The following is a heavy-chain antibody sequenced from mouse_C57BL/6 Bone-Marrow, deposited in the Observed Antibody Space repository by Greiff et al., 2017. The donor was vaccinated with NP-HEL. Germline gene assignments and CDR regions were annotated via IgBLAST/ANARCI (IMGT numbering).Heavy chain of an antibody. V-gene: IGHV1-82*01. J-gene: IGHJ3*01. Sequence: QVQLKQSGPELVKPGASVKISCKASGYAFSSSWMNWVKQRPGKGLEWIGRIYPGDGDTNYNGKFKGKATLTADKSSSTAYMQLSSLTSEDSAVYFCARGGIYYDYDGFAYWGQGTLVTVSA. D-gene: IGHD2-4*01. CDR2: IYPGDGDT. CDR1: GYAFSSSW. CDR3: ARGGIYYDYDGFAY.